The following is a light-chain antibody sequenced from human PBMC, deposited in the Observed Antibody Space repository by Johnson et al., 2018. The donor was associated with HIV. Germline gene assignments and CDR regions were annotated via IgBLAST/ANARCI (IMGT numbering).Light chain of an antibody. Sequence: QSVLTQPPSVSAAPGQKVTISCSGSSSNIGNKYVSWYQQLPGTAPKLLIYDDYKRPSGIPDRFSGSKSGTSATLGITGLQTGDEADYYCGTWDSSRGCVFGTGTKVTVL. CDR2: DDY. V-gene: IGLV1-51*01. J-gene: IGLJ1*01. CDR3: GTWDSSRGCV. CDR1: SSNIGNKY.